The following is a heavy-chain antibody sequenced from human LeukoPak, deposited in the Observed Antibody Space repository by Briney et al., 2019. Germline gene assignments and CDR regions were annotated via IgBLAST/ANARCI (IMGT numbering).Heavy chain of an antibody. V-gene: IGHV3-7*01. J-gene: IGHJ6*02. CDR1: GFTFSSYW. Sequence: PGGSLRLSCAASGFTFSSYWMSWVRQAPGKGLEWAANIKQDGSEKYYVDSVKGRFTISRDNAKNSLYLQMNSLRAEDTAVYYCARDHPLYSNYMPLNYYYYGMDVWGQGTTVTVAS. CDR2: IKQDGSEK. CDR3: ARDHPLYSNYMPLNYYYYGMDV. D-gene: IGHD4-11*01.